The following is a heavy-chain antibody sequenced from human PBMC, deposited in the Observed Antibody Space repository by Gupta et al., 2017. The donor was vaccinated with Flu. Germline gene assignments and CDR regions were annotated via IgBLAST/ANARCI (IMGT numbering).Heavy chain of an antibody. D-gene: IGHD4-4*01. Sequence: WLALIYWDDDKRYSPSLKSRLTITKDTSKNQVVLTMANMDPVDTATYYCAHKFMTTVKGGGFSGEPPAAFDIWGQGTMVTVSS. CDR3: AHKFMTTVKGGGFSGEPPAAFDI. CDR2: IYWDDDK. V-gene: IGHV2-5*02. J-gene: IGHJ3*02.